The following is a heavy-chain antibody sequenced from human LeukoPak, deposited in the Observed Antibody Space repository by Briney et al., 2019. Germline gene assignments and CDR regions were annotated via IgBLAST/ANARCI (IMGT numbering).Heavy chain of an antibody. V-gene: IGHV3-48*01. CDR1: GFTFSNYN. J-gene: IGHJ6*04. D-gene: IGHD3-10*02. CDR2: ISSSSSTI. CDR3: AELGITMIGGV. Sequence: GGSLRLSCAASGFTFSNYNMNWVRQAPGKGLEWVSYISSSSSTIYYADSVKGRFTISRDNAKNSLYLQMNSLRAEDTAVYYCAELGITMIGGVWGKGTTVTISS.